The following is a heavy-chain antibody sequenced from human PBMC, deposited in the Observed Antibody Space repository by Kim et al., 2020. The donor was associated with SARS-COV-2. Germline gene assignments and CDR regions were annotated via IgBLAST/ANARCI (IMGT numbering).Heavy chain of an antibody. Sequence: GGSLRLSCAASGFTFSTYAMTWVRQAPGEGLEWVSCVDGGNNTYYAASVKGRFTISRDNSKNTLYLQMNSLRAEDTAVYYCAKWGAASCYKSLVFWGQGT. V-gene: IGHV3-23*05. J-gene: IGHJ4*02. CDR2: VDGGNNT. D-gene: IGHD2-2*02. CDR3: AKWGAASCYKSLVF. CDR1: GFTFSTYA.